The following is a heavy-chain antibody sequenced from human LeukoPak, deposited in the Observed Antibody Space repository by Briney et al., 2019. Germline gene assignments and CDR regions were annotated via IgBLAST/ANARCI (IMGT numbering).Heavy chain of an antibody. V-gene: IGHV1-69*06. CDR3: VWGYYSTIALEY. CDR2: TVPISGST. Sequence: GASVKVSCKTSGGILSPYSIICVRQAPGQRLEWMGSTVPISGSTDYTQKFQGRVTITADKSTSQAYMELTSLRFEDTAVYYCVWGYYSTIALEYWGLGTLVTVSS. CDR1: GGILSPYS. J-gene: IGHJ4*02. D-gene: IGHD3-22*01.